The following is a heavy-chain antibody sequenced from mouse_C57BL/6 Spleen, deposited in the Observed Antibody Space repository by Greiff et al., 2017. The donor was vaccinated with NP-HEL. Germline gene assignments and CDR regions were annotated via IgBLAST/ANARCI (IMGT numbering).Heavy chain of an antibody. CDR2: IYTGDGDT. V-gene: IGHV1-82*01. D-gene: IGHD1-1*01. CDR1: GYAFSSSW. CDR3: AREKYYGSSYWYFDV. Sequence: ESGPELVKPGASVKISCKASGYAFSSSWMNWVKQRPGKGLEWIGRIYTGDGDTNYNGKFKGKATLTADKSSSTAYMQLSSLTSEDSAVYCCAREKYYGSSYWYFDVWGTGTTVTVSS. J-gene: IGHJ1*03.